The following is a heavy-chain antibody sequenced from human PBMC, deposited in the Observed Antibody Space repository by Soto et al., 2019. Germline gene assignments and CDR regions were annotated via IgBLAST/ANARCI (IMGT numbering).Heavy chain of an antibody. CDR3: ARDGEGIVVVPAVPFDY. CDR1: GYTFTSYA. CDR2: INAGNGNT. J-gene: IGHJ4*02. V-gene: IGHV1-3*01. D-gene: IGHD2-2*01. Sequence: ASVKVSCKASGYTFTSYAMHWVRQAPGQRLEWMGWINAGNGNTKYSQKFQGRVTITRDTSASTAYMELSSLRSEDTAVYYCARDGEGIVVVPAVPFDYWGQGTLVTVSS.